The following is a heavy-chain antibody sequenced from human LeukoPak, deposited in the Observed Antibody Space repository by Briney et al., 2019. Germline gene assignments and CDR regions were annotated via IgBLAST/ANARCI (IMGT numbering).Heavy chain of an antibody. J-gene: IGHJ5*02. CDR3: ARDLAGSGYLNWFDP. CDR1: GFTFSSYW. CDR2: INSDGSST. Sequence: GGSLRLSCVASGFTFSSYWMHWVRQAPGKGLVWVSRINSDGSSTSYADSVKGRFTISRDNAKNTLYLQMNSLRAEDTAVYYCARDLAGSGYLNWFDPWGQGTLVTVSS. D-gene: IGHD3-3*01. V-gene: IGHV3-74*01.